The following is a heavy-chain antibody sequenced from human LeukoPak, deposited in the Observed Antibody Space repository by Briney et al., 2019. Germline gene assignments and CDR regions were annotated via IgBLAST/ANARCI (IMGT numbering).Heavy chain of an antibody. J-gene: IGHJ4*02. CDR2: INPNSGGT. D-gene: IGHD3-10*01. CDR3: ARGAPYYYGSGTPVSHFDY. V-gene: IGHV1-2*04. CDR1: GYTFTDYY. Sequence: ASVKVSCKASGYTFTDYYMHWVRQAPGQGLEWMGWINPNSGGTNYAQNFQGWATMTRDTSISTAYMELSRLRSDDTAVYYCARGAPYYYGSGTPVSHFDYWGQGTLVTVSS.